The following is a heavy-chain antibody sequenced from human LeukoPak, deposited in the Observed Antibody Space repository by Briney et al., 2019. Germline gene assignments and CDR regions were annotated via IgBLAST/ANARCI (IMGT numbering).Heavy chain of an antibody. J-gene: IGHJ4*02. V-gene: IGHV3-21*01. CDR2: ISSSSSYI. Sequence: GGSLRPSCAASGFTFSSYSMNWVRQAPGKGLEWVSSISSSSSYIYYADSVKGRFTISRDNAKNSLYLQMNSLRAEDTAVYYCARDKCSGGSCYGFDYWGQGTLVTVSS. D-gene: IGHD2-15*01. CDR1: GFTFSSYS. CDR3: ARDKCSGGSCYGFDY.